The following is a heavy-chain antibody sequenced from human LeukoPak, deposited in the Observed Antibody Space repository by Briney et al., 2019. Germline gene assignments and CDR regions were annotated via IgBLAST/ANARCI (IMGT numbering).Heavy chain of an antibody. J-gene: IGHJ6*02. Sequence: PSGTLALTCAVSGGSISSSNWWSWVRQPPGKGLEWIGEIYHSGSTNYNPSLKSRVTISVDKSKNQFSLKLSSVTAADTAVYYCARSNYYDSSGYPYYYYYGMDVWGQGTTVTVSS. V-gene: IGHV4-4*02. D-gene: IGHD3-22*01. CDR2: IYHSGST. CDR3: ARSNYYDSSGYPYYYYYGMDV. CDR1: GGSISSSNW.